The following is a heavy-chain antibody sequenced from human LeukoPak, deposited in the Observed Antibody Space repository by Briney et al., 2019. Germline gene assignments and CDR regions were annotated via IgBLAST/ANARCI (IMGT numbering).Heavy chain of an antibody. CDR3: AKGATLIQGGTRHFDY. CDR1: GFTFSSYG. Sequence: PGGSLRLSCAASGFTFSSYGMHWVRQAPGKGLEWVAVIWYDGSNKYYADSVKGRFTISRDNSKNTLYLQMNSLRAEDTAIYYCAKGATLIQGGTRHFDYWGQGILVTVSP. J-gene: IGHJ4*02. CDR2: IWYDGSNK. V-gene: IGHV3-33*06. D-gene: IGHD3-10*01.